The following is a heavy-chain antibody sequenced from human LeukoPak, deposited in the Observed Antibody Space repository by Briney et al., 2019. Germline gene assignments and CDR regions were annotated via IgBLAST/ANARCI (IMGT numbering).Heavy chain of an antibody. V-gene: IGHV4-34*01. D-gene: IGHD6-13*01. CDR2: INHSGST. Sequence: PSETLSLTCAVYGGSFSGYYWSWIRQPPGKGLEWIGEINHSGSTNYNPSLKSRVTISVDTSKNQFSLKLSSVTAADTAVYYCARRAIAAAGSEPFDYWGQGTLVTVSS. CDR3: ARRAIAAAGSEPFDY. CDR1: GGSFSGYY. J-gene: IGHJ4*02.